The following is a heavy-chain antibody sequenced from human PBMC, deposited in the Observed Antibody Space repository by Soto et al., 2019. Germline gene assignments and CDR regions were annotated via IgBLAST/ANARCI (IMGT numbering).Heavy chain of an antibody. Sequence: EVQLLDSGGGLVQPGGSLRLSCAASGFTFSYYAMSWVRQAPGKGLEWVSGISGSGGTTYYADSVKGRFTISRDNSEKTLYMQMNSLRVEDTAVYYCAKGGAGSRLDDWGQGTLVTGSS. CDR3: AKGGAGSRLDD. CDR1: GFTFSYYA. V-gene: IGHV3-23*01. J-gene: IGHJ4*02. CDR2: ISGSGGTT. D-gene: IGHD6-13*01.